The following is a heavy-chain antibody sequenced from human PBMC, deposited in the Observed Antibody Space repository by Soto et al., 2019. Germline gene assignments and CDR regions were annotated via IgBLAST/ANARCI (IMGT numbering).Heavy chain of an antibody. V-gene: IGHV3-7*01. J-gene: IGHJ4*02. Sequence: PGGSLRLSCAASGFTFNNYWMSWVRQAPGKGLEWVANINKDGGEKYYVDSMKGRFTISRDNAKNSLYLQMNSLRAEDTAVYYCARGGGNFDYWGQGTLVTVSS. CDR2: INKDGGEK. CDR1: GFTFNNYW. D-gene: IGHD3-10*01. CDR3: ARGGGNFDY.